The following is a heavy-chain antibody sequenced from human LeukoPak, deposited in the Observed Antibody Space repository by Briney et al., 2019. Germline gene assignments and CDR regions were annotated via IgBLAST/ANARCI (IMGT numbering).Heavy chain of an antibody. V-gene: IGHV1-69*06. Sequence: SVKVSCKASGGTFSSYAISWVRQAPGQGLEWMGGIIPIIGTANYAQKFQGRVTITADKSTSTAYMELSSLRSEDTAVYYCARCSPYDILTGYPKPPFDYWGQGTLVTVSS. J-gene: IGHJ4*02. CDR1: GGTFSSYA. CDR2: IIPIIGTA. D-gene: IGHD3-9*01. CDR3: ARCSPYDILTGYPKPPFDY.